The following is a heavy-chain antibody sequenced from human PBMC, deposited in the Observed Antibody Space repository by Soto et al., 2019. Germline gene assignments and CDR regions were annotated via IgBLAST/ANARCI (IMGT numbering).Heavy chain of an antibody. CDR2: INPNSGGT. Sequence: GASLKVSCKASGYTFTGYYMHWVRQAPGQGLEWMGWINPNSGGTNYAQKFQGWVTMTRDTSISTAYMELSRLRSDDTAVYYCARGSSTHSYYYYMDVWGKGTTVTVSS. J-gene: IGHJ6*03. V-gene: IGHV1-2*04. CDR1: GYTFTGYY. D-gene: IGHD2-2*01. CDR3: ARGSSTHSYYYYMDV.